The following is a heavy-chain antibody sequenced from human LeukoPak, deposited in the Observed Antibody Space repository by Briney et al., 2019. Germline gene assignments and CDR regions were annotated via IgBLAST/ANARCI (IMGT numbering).Heavy chain of an antibody. CDR1: GFTFSSYA. CDR2: ISYDGSNK. J-gene: IGHJ4*02. D-gene: IGHD5-12*01. V-gene: IGHV3-30*04. Sequence: PGGSLRLSCAASGFTFSSYAMHWVRQAPGKGLEWVAVISYDGSNKYYADSVKGRFTISRDNSKNTLYLQMNSLRAEDTAVYYCAKGEGGYRYEIFDYWGQGTLVTVSS. CDR3: AKGEGGYRYEIFDY.